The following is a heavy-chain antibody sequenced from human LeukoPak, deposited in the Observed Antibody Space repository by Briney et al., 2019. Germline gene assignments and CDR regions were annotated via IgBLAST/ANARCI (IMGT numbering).Heavy chain of an antibody. D-gene: IGHD2-2*01. J-gene: IGHJ6*03. CDR3: AIVVVPAAIGYYYYYYMDV. CDR1: GGTFSSYA. V-gene: IGHV1-69*05. CDR2: IIPIFGTA. Sequence: ASVKVSCKASGGTFSSYAISWVRQAPGQGLEWMGGIIPIFGTANYAQKFQGRVTITTDESTSTAYMELSSLRSEDTAVYYCAIVVVPAAIGYYYYYYMDVWGKGTTVTVS.